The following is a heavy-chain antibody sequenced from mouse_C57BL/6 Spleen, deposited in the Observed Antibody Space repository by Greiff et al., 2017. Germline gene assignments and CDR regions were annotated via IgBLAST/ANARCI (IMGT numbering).Heavy chain of an antibody. D-gene: IGHD1-1*01. CDR1: GFSLTSYG. CDR3: ARNPYYYGKGRDAMDY. Sequence: QVQLKESGPGLVQPSQSLSITCTVSGFSLTSYGVHWVRQSPGKGLEWLGVIWSGGSTDYNAAFISRLSISKDNSKSQVFFKMNSLQADDTAIYYCARNPYYYGKGRDAMDYWGQGTSVTVSS. J-gene: IGHJ4*01. V-gene: IGHV2-2*01. CDR2: IWSGGST.